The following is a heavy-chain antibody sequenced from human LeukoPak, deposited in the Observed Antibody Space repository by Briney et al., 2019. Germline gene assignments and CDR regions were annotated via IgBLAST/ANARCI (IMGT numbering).Heavy chain of an antibody. J-gene: IGHJ4*02. CDR2: IDPSDSYT. D-gene: IGHD3-10*01. Sequence: GESLKISCKGSGYSFTSYWISWVRQMPGKGREWRGRIDPSDSYTNYSPSFQGHVTISADKSISTAYLQWSSLRASDTAMYYCARGSGYSIYYFDYWGQGTLVTVSS. V-gene: IGHV5-10-1*01. CDR3: ARGSGYSIYYFDY. CDR1: GYSFTSYW.